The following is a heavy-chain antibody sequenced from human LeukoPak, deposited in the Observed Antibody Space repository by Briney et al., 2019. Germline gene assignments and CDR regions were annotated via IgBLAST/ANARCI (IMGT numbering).Heavy chain of an antibody. Sequence: PGGSLRLSCAASGFSFSSYAMSWVRQAPGKGLEWVSGISGSAGSTYYADSVKGRFTISGDNSKNTLYLQVNSLRAEDTAVYYCAKGSWGLEWSSFDYWGQGTLVTVSS. CDR1: GFSFSSYA. D-gene: IGHD3-3*01. J-gene: IGHJ4*02. V-gene: IGHV3-23*01. CDR2: ISGSAGST. CDR3: AKGSWGLEWSSFDY.